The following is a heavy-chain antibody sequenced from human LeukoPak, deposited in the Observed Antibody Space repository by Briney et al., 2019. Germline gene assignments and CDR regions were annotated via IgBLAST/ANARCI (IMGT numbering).Heavy chain of an antibody. D-gene: IGHD6-6*01. CDR1: GFTFSNSW. CDR2: IKYDGSST. Sequence: GGSLRLSCAASGFTFSNSWMYWVRQTPDKGLVWVSRIKYDGSSTVYADSVKGRFTISRDNAKNTLDLQMNRLRAEDTAVYYCARGGPYSSSSLDYWGQGTLVTVSS. V-gene: IGHV3-74*01. CDR3: ARGGPYSSSSLDY. J-gene: IGHJ4*02.